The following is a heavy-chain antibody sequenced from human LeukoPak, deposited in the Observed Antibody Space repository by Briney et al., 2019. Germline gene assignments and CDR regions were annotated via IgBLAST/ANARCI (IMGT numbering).Heavy chain of an antibody. CDR2: INPNTGGT. D-gene: IGHD5-12*01. Sequence: GASVKVSCKTSGYIFTGYYIHWVRQAPGQGLEWMGWINPNTGGTNYGQNFQGRVTITRDTSISTAYMELSRLTSDDTAVYYCARDIVTTITGEYWGQGTLVTVS. J-gene: IGHJ4*02. CDR3: ARDIVTTITGEY. V-gene: IGHV1-2*02. CDR1: GYIFTGYY.